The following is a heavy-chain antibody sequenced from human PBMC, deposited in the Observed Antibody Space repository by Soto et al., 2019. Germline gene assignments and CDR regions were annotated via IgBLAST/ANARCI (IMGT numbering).Heavy chain of an antibody. Sequence: EVQLVESGGGLVKPGGSLRLSCAASGFTFSSYSMNWVRQAPGKGLEWVSSISSSSSYIYYADSVKGRFTISRDNAKNSLYLQMNSLRAEDTAVYYCAREEHDPRFLEWLFRYWGQGTLVTVSS. CDR3: AREEHDPRFLEWLFRY. D-gene: IGHD3-3*01. CDR2: ISSSSSYI. J-gene: IGHJ4*02. V-gene: IGHV3-21*01. CDR1: GFTFSSYS.